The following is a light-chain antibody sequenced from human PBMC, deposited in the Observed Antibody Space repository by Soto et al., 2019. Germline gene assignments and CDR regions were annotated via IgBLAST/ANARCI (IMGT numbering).Light chain of an antibody. J-gene: IGLJ3*02. CDR3: LLSYSGAREV. CDR1: TGAVTSGHY. V-gene: IGLV7-46*01. Sequence: QAVVTQEPSLTVSPGGTVTLTCGSSTGAVTSGHYPYWFQQQPGQAPRTLIYDTSNKHSWTPARFSGSLLGGKAALTLSGAQPEDEAEYYYLLSYSGAREVFGGGTKLTVL. CDR2: DTS.